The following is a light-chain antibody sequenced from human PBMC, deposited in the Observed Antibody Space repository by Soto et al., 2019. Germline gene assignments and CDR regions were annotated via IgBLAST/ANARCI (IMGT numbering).Light chain of an antibody. Sequence: QSVLTQPPSVSAAPGQKVAISCSGSSSNIGNNYVSWYQQLPGTAPKLLIYENNKRPSGIPDRFSGSKSGTSATLGITGLQTGVEADYYCGTWDSSLSAYVFGAGTKVTVL. J-gene: IGLJ1*01. V-gene: IGLV1-51*02. CDR1: SSNIGNNY. CDR3: GTWDSSLSAYV. CDR2: ENN.